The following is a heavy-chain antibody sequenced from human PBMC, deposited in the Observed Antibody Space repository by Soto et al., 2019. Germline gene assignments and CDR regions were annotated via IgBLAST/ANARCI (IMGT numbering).Heavy chain of an antibody. Sequence: SETLSLTCSVSGGSISSYYWSWIRQPPGKGLEWIGYIYYSGSTNYNPSLKSRVTISVDTSKNQFSLKLSSVTAADTAVYYCARAYSSSSNWFDPWCQGTLVTAS. CDR3: ARAYSSSSNWFDP. J-gene: IGHJ5*02. V-gene: IGHV4-59*01. CDR2: IYYSGST. D-gene: IGHD6-6*01. CDR1: GGSISSYY.